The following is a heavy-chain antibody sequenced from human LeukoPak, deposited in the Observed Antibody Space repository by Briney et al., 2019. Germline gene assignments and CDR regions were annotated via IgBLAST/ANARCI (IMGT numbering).Heavy chain of an antibody. J-gene: IGHJ3*02. CDR3: ASSDGSGSYYNLDAFDI. CDR1: GGPLSSYA. CDR2: SIPIFGTA. V-gene: IGHV1-69*06. D-gene: IGHD3-10*01. Sequence: PVKVSLKASGGPLSSYAISGGRPAPGQRVEWMGGSIPIFGTANYAQKFQGRVTITADKSTSTAYMELSSLRSEDTAVYYCASSDGSGSYYNLDAFDIWGQGTMVTVSS.